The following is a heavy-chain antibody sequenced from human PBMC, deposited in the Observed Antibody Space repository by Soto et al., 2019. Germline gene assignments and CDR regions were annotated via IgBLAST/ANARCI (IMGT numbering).Heavy chain of an antibody. D-gene: IGHD3-3*01. J-gene: IGHJ5*02. Sequence: SETLSLTCTVSGGSIRSDDHYRSWIRQSPGKGLEWIGYIYSSGSTYYNPSLKSRVTISVDTSKNQFSLKLSSVTAADTAVYYCARAHYDPNNWFDPWGQGTLVTVSS. V-gene: IGHV4-30-4*01. CDR1: GGSIRSDDHY. CDR2: IYSSGST. CDR3: ARAHYDPNNWFDP.